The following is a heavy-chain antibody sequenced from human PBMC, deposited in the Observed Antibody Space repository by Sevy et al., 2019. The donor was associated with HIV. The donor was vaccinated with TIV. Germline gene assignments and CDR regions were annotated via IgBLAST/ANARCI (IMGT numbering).Heavy chain of an antibody. CDR3: AKVYYYDSGTVIRRGMDV. Sequence: GGSLRLSCAASGFTFDNNAMYWVRQAPGKGLEWVSVISGSGFSTNYAGSVKGRFTISRDISKSTLYLQMNSLRAEDTAVYYCAKVYYYDSGTVIRRGMDVWGQGTTVTVSS. D-gene: IGHD3-10*01. CDR2: ISGSGFST. J-gene: IGHJ6*01. CDR1: GFTFDNNA. V-gene: IGHV3-23*01.